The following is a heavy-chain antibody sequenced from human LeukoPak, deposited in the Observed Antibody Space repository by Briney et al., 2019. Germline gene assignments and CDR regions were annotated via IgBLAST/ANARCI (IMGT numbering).Heavy chain of an antibody. J-gene: IGHJ4*02. CDR3: ASSLHGLYSSIDY. V-gene: IGHV3-23*01. Sequence: GGSLRLSCAASGFTFSSYAMSWVRQAPGKGLEWVSAISGSGGSTYYADSVKGRFTISRDNSKNTLYLQMGSLRAEDMAVYCCASSLHGLYSSIDYWGQGTLVTVSS. CDR1: GFTFSSYA. CDR2: ISGSGGST. D-gene: IGHD6-13*01.